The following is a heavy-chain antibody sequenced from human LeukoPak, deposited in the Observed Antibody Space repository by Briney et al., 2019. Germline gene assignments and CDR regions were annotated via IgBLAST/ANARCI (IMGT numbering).Heavy chain of an antibody. D-gene: IGHD5-12*01. CDR1: GGTFSSYT. CDR2: IIPILGIA. J-gene: IGHJ4*02. CDR3: ARFSGYDYWAFDY. Sequence: SVKVSCKASGGTFSSYTISRVRQAPGQGLEWMGRIIPILGIANYAQKFQGRVTITADKSTSTAYMELSSLRSEDTAVYYCARFSGYDYWAFDYWGQGTLVTVSS. V-gene: IGHV1-69*02.